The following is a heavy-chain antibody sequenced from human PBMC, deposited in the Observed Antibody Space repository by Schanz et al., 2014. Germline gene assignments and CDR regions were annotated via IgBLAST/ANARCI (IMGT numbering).Heavy chain of an antibody. CDR2: IIPSLGLA. D-gene: IGHD3-10*01. CDR3: ARAKRFGDMDV. Sequence: VQLVQSGAEVKRPGASVRVSCKASGYTFSSYGITWVRQAPGQGLEWMGRIIPSLGLAKYEQKFQDKVTITADTSTTTAYMELSGLRSDDTAVYYCARAKRFGDMDVWGQGTTVTVSS. V-gene: IGHV1-69*09. J-gene: IGHJ6*02. CDR1: GYTFSSYG.